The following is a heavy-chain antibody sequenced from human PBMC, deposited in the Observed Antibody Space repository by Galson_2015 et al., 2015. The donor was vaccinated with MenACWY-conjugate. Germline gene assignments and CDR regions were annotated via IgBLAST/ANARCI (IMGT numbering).Heavy chain of an antibody. V-gene: IGHV3-15*01. CDR3: TTVKAQWVGSREDAVDF. CDR1: VFSFSSNW. J-gene: IGHJ3*01. CDR2: IKSKTEGETT. D-gene: IGHD2-15*01. Sequence: SLRLSCAASVFSFSSNWMSWVRQAPGKGLEWVGRIKSKTEGETTDYAATVKCRISISRDDSKNTLYLQMDSLKTEDTAVYYCTTVKAQWVGSREDAVDFWGQGTVVTVSS.